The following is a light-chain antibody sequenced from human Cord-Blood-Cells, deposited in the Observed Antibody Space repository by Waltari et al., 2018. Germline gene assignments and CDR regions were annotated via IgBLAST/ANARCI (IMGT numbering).Light chain of an antibody. V-gene: IGLV3-19*01. CDR1: SLRSYY. J-gene: IGLJ2*01. CDR2: GKN. CDR3: NPRDSSGNHVV. Sequence: SSELTQDPAVSVALGQTVRITCQGDSLRSYYASWYQQKPGQAPVFVIYGKNNRPSGIPDRFSGSSSGNTASLTITGAQAEDEADYYCNPRDSSGNHVVFGGGTKLTVL.